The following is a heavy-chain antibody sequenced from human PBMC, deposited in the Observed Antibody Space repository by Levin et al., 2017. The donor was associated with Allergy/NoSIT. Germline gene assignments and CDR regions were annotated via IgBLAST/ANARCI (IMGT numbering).Heavy chain of an antibody. V-gene: IGHV4-34*01. CDR3: ARGPRRPRAVVTPRFDY. Sequence: SETLSLTCAVYGGSFSGYYWSWIRQPPGKGLEWLGEINHSGSTNYNPSLKSRVTISVDTSKNQFSLQLSSVTAADTAVYYCARGPRRPRAVVTPRFDYWGQGTLVTVSS. CDR2: INHSGST. J-gene: IGHJ4*02. D-gene: IGHD4-23*01. CDR1: GGSFSGYY.